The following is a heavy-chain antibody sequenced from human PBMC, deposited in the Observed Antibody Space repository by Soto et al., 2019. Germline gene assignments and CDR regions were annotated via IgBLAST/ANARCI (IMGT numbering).Heavy chain of an antibody. V-gene: IGHV3-74*01. J-gene: IGHJ6*02. CDR1: GSTIRSYW. CDR2: ISSDGSRT. Sequence: LRLSFAVSGSTIRSYWMYWVRQVPGKGLVWVSRISSDGSRTNYADSVKGRFTISRDNAKSTVFLHMNSLRAEDSAIYYCTRHSVPYGLDVWGQGTTVTVSS. CDR3: TRHSVPYGLDV.